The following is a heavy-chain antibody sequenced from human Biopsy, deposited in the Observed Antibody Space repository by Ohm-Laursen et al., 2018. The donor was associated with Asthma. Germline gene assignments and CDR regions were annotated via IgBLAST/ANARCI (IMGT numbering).Heavy chain of an antibody. Sequence: GSSVKVSCKTSGHTFNSAGITWVRQAPGQGLERMGWISVYNGNTKVAQKLQDRVTMITDTSTSTAYMELRSLRSDDTAVYFCARAVDYSHYYGIDVWGQGTTVTVS. CDR1: GHTFNSAG. CDR2: ISVYNGNT. V-gene: IGHV1-18*01. D-gene: IGHD3-10*01. J-gene: IGHJ6*02. CDR3: ARAVDYSHYYGIDV.